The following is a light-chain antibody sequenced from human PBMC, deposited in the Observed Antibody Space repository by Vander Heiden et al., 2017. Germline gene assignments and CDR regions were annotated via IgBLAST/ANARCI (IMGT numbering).Light chain of an antibody. CDR3: QQYYNAPRT. CDR1: QSVVYISNNKNY. Sequence: DLVMTQSPDSLAVYLGERAHINCKSSQSVVYISNNKNYVAWDQQKPGQPPRLRIYLASTRESGVPDRFSGSGSGTDFTLTISTLQAEDVAVYYCQQYYNAPRTFGQGTKVEIK. J-gene: IGKJ1*01. V-gene: IGKV4-1*01. CDR2: LAS.